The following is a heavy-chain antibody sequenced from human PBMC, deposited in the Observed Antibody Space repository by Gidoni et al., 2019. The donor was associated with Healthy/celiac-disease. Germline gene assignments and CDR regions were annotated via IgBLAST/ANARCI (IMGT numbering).Heavy chain of an antibody. CDR1: GFTFSSYG. V-gene: IGHV3-33*01. CDR2: IWYDGSNK. CDR3: ARSLYSSSWDPEYYFDY. Sequence: QVQLVESGGGVVQPGRSLRLSCAASGFTFSSYGMHWVRQAPGKGLEWVAVIWYDGSNKYYADSVKGRFTISRDNSKNTLYLQMNSLRAEDTAVYYCARSLYSSSWDPEYYFDYWGQGTLVTVSS. J-gene: IGHJ4*02. D-gene: IGHD6-13*01.